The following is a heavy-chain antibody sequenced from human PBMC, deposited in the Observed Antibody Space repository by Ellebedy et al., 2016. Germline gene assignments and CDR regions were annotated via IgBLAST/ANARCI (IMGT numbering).Heavy chain of an antibody. CDR2: IYNSGNT. V-gene: IGHV4-59*08. J-gene: IGHJ4*02. Sequence: SETLSLTCTVSGASISRYYWSWIRQPPGKELEWIGYIYNSGNTSYNPSLKSRVTISVDTSKNQFSLKLRSVTATDTAVYYCARHYIGDPFDYWGQGTLVTVSS. D-gene: IGHD4-17*01. CDR3: ARHYIGDPFDY. CDR1: GASISRYY.